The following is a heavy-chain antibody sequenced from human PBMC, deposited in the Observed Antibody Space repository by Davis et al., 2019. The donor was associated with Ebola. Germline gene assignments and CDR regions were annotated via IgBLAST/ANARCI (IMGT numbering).Heavy chain of an antibody. V-gene: IGHV3-33*08. CDR1: GFTFSSYG. D-gene: IGHD1-1*01. J-gene: IGHJ6*02. CDR2: IWYDGSNK. Sequence: PGGSLRLSCAASGFTFSSYGMHWVRQAPGKGLEWVAVIWYDGSNKYYADSVKGRFTISRDNSKNTLYLQMNSLRAEDTAVYYCARGMNDLRDLYYYGMDVWGQGTTVTVSS. CDR3: ARGMNDLRDLYYYGMDV.